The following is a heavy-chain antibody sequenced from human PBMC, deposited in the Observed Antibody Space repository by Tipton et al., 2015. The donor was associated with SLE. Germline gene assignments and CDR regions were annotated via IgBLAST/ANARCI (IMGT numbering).Heavy chain of an antibody. CDR1: GGSISSGGYY. D-gene: IGHD4-11*01. CDR2: IYYSGST. J-gene: IGHJ5*02. CDR3: ARYPESNYHWFGP. V-gene: IGHV4-31*02. Sequence: LRLSCTVSGGSISSGGYYWSWIRQHPGKGLEWIGYIYYSGSTYYNPSLKSRVTISVDTSKNQFSLKLSSVTAADTAVYYCARYPESNYHWFGPWGQGALVTVSS.